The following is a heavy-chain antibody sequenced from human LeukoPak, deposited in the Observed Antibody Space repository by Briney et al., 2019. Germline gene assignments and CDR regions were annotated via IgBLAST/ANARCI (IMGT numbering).Heavy chain of an antibody. CDR2: IYYSGST. V-gene: IGHV4-59*01. CDR3: ARDLYY. Sequence: SETLSLTCTVSGGSISSYCWSWIRQPPGKGLEWIGYIYYSGSTNYNPSLKSRVTISVDTSKNQFSLKLSSVTAADTAVYYCARDLYYWGQGTLVTVSS. J-gene: IGHJ4*02. CDR1: GGSISSYC.